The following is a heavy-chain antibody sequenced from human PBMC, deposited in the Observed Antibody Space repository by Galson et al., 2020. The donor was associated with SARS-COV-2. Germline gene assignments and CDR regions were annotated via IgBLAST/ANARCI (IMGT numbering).Heavy chain of an antibody. Sequence: GESLKISCAASGFTFSGHAMHWVRQAPGKGLEWVAQIYYDGSEKYYGDSVKGRFTISRDSSKNTVYLQMNNLRADDTAVYYCARDGQTSSGWAFDYWGQGTLVTVSS. CDR1: GFTFSGHA. CDR2: IYYDGSEK. CDR3: ARDGQTSSGWAFDY. D-gene: IGHD6-19*01. J-gene: IGHJ4*02. V-gene: IGHV3-33*01.